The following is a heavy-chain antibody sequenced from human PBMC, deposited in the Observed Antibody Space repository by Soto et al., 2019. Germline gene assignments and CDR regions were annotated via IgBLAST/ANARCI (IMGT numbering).Heavy chain of an antibody. D-gene: IGHD6-13*01. CDR3: ARVRESSWPSAYYFHD. V-gene: IGHV1-69*01. J-gene: IGHJ4*02. CDR2: IIPIFGTS. Sequence: QVQLVQSGAEVKKPGSSVKVSCKASGGSFSSYAFSWVRQAPGQGLEWMGGIIPIFGTSTYAQKFQGRVTITADESATTVYMELTSLTSEDTAGYYCARVRESSWPSAYYFHDWGQGNLVTVSS. CDR1: GGSFSSYA.